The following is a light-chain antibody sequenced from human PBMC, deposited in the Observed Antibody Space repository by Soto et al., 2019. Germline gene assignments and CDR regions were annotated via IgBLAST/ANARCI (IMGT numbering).Light chain of an antibody. CDR3: GSITRSSTSV. J-gene: IGLJ1*01. Sequence: QSVLSQPASVSGSPGQSITISCTGTSSDVGGFEYVSWYQHQPGKAPKLIIYDVTKRPSGVSNRFSGSKSGNTASLTISGSQAEDEGDYYCGSITRSSTSVFGTGTKLTV. CDR1: SSDVGGFEY. V-gene: IGLV2-14*01. CDR2: DVT.